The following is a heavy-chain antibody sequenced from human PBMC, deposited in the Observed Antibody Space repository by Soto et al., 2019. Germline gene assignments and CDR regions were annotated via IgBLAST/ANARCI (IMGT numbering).Heavy chain of an antibody. V-gene: IGHV3-64D*08. CDR1: GFTFRSYA. CDR2: ISNNGGST. CDR3: VKGGSSLALDYDGMDA. Sequence: GGSLRLSCSASGFTFRSYAMHWVRQAPGKGLEYVSGISNNGGSTYYADSVKDRFTISRDNSKNTLYLQMSSLRPEDMAVYHCVKGGSSLALDYDGMDAWGQGTTVTGSS. D-gene: IGHD6-19*01. J-gene: IGHJ6*02.